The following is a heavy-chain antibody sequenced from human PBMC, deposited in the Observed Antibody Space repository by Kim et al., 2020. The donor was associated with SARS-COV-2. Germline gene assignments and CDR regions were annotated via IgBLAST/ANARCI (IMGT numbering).Heavy chain of an antibody. D-gene: IGHD4-17*01. CDR3: ARQVLDYGDAKYYYMDV. Sequence: SVKVSCKASGGTFSSYAISWVRQAPGQGLEWMGRIIPIFGIANYAQKFQGRVTITADKSTSTAYMELSSLRSEDTAVYYCARQVLDYGDAKYYYMDVWGKGTTVTVSS. CDR1: GGTFSSYA. CDR2: IIPIFGIA. J-gene: IGHJ6*03. V-gene: IGHV1-69*04.